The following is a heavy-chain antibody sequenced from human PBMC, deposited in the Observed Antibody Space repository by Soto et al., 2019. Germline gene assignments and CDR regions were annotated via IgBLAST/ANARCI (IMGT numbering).Heavy chain of an antibody. D-gene: IGHD3-16*02. CDR2: ISSGGDST. CDR3: ARRGARGRIERFDI. CDR1: GFSFGSYA. J-gene: IGHJ3*02. Sequence: GGSLRLSCAASGFSFGSYALSWVRQAPGKGLEWISHISSGGDSTHYADSMKGRFAISRDNAKNSLYLQMNNLRLEDTAVYYCARRGARGRIERFDIWGQGTMVTVSS. V-gene: IGHV3-48*03.